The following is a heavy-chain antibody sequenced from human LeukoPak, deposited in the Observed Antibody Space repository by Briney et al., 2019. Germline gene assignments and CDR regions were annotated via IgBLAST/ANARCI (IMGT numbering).Heavy chain of an antibody. CDR1: GLTFNTYW. V-gene: IGHV3-7*01. CDR2: IREDGSMK. J-gene: IGHJ4*02. CDR3: ATDKLYGSGSYLDY. Sequence: PGGSLRLSCVASGLTFNTYWMTWVRQAPGRGLEWVANIREDGSMKYYLDSVKGRFTISRDNAKNSLYLQMNSLRAEDTAVYYCATDKLYGSGSYLDYWGQGTLVTVSS. D-gene: IGHD3-10*01.